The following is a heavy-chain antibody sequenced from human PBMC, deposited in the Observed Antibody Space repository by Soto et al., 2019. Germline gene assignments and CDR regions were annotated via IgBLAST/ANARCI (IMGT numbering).Heavy chain of an antibody. J-gene: IGHJ4*02. CDR1: VITVSSNY. D-gene: IGHD2-15*01. V-gene: IGHV3-53*01. CDR3: AREYWSGGSCYVDY. CDR2: IYSSGST. Sequence: GSLRRSGAACVITVSSNYMSWVRHSPGKVLESGSVIYSSGSTYYAASVKGLFTISRDNSKNTLYLQLNSLRAEDTAVYYCAREYWSGGSCYVDYWGQGDLVTVSS.